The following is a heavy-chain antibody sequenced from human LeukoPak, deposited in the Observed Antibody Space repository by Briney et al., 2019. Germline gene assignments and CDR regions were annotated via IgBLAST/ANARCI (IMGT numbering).Heavy chain of an antibody. V-gene: IGHV4-34*01. CDR1: GGSFSGYY. CDR2: INHSGST. CDR3: ARAPPNYYGSGSYYKRRWFDP. Sequence: SETLSLTCAVYGGSFSGYYWSWIRQPPGKGLEWIGEINHSGSTNYNPSLKSRVTISVDTSKNQFSLKLSSVTAADTAVYYCARAPPNYYGSGSYYKRRWFDPWGQGTLVTVSS. J-gene: IGHJ5*02. D-gene: IGHD3-10*01.